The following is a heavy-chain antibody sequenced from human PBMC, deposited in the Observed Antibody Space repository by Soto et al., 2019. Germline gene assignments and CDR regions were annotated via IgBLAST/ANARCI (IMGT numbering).Heavy chain of an antibody. J-gene: IGHJ4*02. CDR1: GGSHCIHMSC. CDR3: ARTTAVPNTLRSRYFFDY. V-gene: IGHV4-61*01. D-gene: IGHD4-17*01. CDR2: VYYSGTT. Sequence: PPEPRSLTCSVSGGSHCIHMSCSSWLRQPPGERLEWIGYVYYSGTTNYNPSLKSRVTISVDLSKNQFSLRLSSVTTADTALYYCARTTAVPNTLRSRYFFDYWGQGTLVTVSS.